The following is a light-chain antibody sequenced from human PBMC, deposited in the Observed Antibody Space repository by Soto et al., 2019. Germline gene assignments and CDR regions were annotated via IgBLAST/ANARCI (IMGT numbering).Light chain of an antibody. CDR3: SSYTSSSTLV. J-gene: IGLJ1*01. CDR1: SSDVGGYNY. Sequence: SVLTQPASVSGSPGQSITISCTGTSSDVGGYNYVSWYQQHPGKAPKLMIYEVSNRPSGVSNRFSGSKSGNTASLTISGFQAEDEADYYCSSYTSSSTLVFGTGTKVTVL. CDR2: EVS. V-gene: IGLV2-14*01.